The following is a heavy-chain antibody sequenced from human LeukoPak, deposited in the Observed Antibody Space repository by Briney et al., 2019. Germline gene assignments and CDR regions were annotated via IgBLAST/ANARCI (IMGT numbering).Heavy chain of an antibody. V-gene: IGHV3-30*03. D-gene: IGHD3-10*01. CDR3: ARSPYHYGSGSVLLDY. J-gene: IGHJ4*02. CDR2: ISYDGNNK. CDR1: GFTFSSFG. Sequence: GGSLRLSCAASGFTFSSFGMHWVRQAPGKGLEWVAVISYDGNNKYYADSVKGRFTISRDNSKNMLYLQMNSLRTEDTAAFYCARSPYHYGSGSVLLDYWGQGTLVTVSS.